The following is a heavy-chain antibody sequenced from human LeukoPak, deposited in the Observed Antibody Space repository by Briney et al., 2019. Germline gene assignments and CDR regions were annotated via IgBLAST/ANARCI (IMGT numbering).Heavy chain of an antibody. CDR1: GFTFSSYG. Sequence: GGSLRLSCAASGFTFSSYGMHWVRQAPGKGLEWVAVIWYDGSNKYYADSVKGRFTISRDNSKNTLYLQMNSLRAEDTAVYYCAREHAAAGIDYWGQGTLVTVSS. CDR3: AREHAAAGIDY. D-gene: IGHD6-13*01. CDR2: IWYDGSNK. V-gene: IGHV3-33*01. J-gene: IGHJ4*02.